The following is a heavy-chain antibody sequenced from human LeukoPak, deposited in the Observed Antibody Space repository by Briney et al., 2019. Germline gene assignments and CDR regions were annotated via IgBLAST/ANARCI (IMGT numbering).Heavy chain of an antibody. CDR3: ARDGNYYDSSGYYYPIRGYFDY. CDR2: IWYDGSNK. Sequence: PEGSLRLSCAASGFTFSSYGMHWVRQAPGKGLEWVAVIWYDGSNKYYADSVKGRFTISRDNSKNTLYLQMNSLRAEDTAVYYCARDGNYYDSSGYYYPIRGYFDYWGQGTLVTVSS. V-gene: IGHV3-33*01. D-gene: IGHD3-22*01. CDR1: GFTFSSYG. J-gene: IGHJ4*02.